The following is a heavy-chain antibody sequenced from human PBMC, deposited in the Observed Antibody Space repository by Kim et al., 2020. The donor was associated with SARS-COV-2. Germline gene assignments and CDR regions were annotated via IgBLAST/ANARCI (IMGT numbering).Heavy chain of an antibody. CDR1: GITFSVYA. D-gene: IGHD6-6*01. V-gene: IGHV3-23*01. CDR2: ISGSGVST. Sequence: GGSLRLSCAASGITFSVYAMSWFRQAPGKGLEWVSTISGSGVSTYYADSVKGRFTISRDKSKNTLYVQMNSLRAEDTAVYYCAKNKQLGIFDYWGQGTQGTVSS. J-gene: IGHJ4*02. CDR3: AKNKQLGIFDY.